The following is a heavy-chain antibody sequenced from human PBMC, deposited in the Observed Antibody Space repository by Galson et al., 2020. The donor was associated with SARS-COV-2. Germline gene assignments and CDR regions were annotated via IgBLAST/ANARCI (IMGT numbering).Heavy chain of an antibody. V-gene: IGHV4-39*01. Sequence: SETLSLTCSVSGVSISSSPNYWGWIRQPPGKGLEWIGSIYYSGSTYYNPSLKSRVTISVDTSKNQFSLRLYSATAADTAVYYCARHEFWYSGFTWYNWFDSWGQGTLVTVSS. J-gene: IGHJ5*01. CDR3: ARHEFWYSGFTWYNWFDS. CDR1: GVSISSSPNY. D-gene: IGHD6-25*01. CDR2: IYYSGST.